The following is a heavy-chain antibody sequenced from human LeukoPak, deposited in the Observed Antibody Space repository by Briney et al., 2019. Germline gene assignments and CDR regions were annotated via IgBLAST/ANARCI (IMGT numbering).Heavy chain of an antibody. D-gene: IGHD1-26*01. V-gene: IGHV4-39*07. CDR2: IYYSGST. Sequence: PSETLSLTCTVSGGSISSSSYYWGWIRQPPGKGLEWIGSIYYSGSTYYNPSLKSRVTISVDTSKNQFSLKLSSVTAADTAVYYCARDWAEYSASSQGGFNYWGQGTLVTVSS. CDR1: GGSISSSSYY. CDR3: ARDWAEYSASSQGGFNY. J-gene: IGHJ4*02.